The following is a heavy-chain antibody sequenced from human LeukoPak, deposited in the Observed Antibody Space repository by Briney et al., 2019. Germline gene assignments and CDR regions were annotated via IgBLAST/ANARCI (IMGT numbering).Heavy chain of an antibody. CDR2: IKHRGRS. CDR1: GSSISSDYY. J-gene: IGHJ4*02. V-gene: IGHV4-38-2*02. CDR3: ARVVGATSIDY. Sequence: PSETLSLTCSVSGSSISSDYYWGRVRQPPGKGLEWIGSIKHRGRSYYNPSLKSRVTISVDTSKNQFSLQLSSVTAADTAVYYRARVVGATSIDYWGQGILVTVSS. D-gene: IGHD2-15*01.